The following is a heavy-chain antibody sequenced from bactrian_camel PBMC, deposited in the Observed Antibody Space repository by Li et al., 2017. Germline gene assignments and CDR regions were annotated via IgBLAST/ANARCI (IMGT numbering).Heavy chain of an antibody. CDR3: AASYRVFGLCSSADYAYDY. J-gene: IGHJ4*01. CDR2: IRVSGDGM. Sequence: QVQLVESGGGSVQAEGSLRLSCAASGNIISTTCVAWFRQAPGKRREGVAYIRVSGDGMGYRDSVAGRFTISVDNAKNMVYLQMDSLKPEDTALYYCAASYRVFGLCSSADYAYDYWGQGTQVTVS. D-gene: IGHD3*01. V-gene: IGHV3S53*01. CDR1: GNIISTTC.